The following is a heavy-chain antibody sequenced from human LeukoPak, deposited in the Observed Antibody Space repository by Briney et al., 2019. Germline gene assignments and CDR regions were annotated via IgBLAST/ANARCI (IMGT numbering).Heavy chain of an antibody. CDR1: GFTVSSNY. CDR2: IYSGGST. D-gene: IGHD3-10*01. Sequence: GGSLRLSCAASGFTVSSNYMSWVRQAPGKGLEWVSVIYSGGSTYYADSVKGRFTISRDNSKTTLYLQMNSLRAEDTAVYYCANYGSGRGHYYYYMDVWGKGTTVTVSS. CDR3: ANYGSGRGHYYYYMDV. V-gene: IGHV3-53*01. J-gene: IGHJ6*03.